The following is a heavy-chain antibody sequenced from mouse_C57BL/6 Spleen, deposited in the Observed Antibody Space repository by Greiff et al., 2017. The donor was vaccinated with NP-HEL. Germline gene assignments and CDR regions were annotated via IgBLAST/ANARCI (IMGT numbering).Heavy chain of an antibody. CDR2: INPNNGGT. CDR3: ARLHLLWLRRGAMDY. CDR1: GYTFTDYY. V-gene: IGHV1-26*01. D-gene: IGHD2-2*01. J-gene: IGHJ4*01. Sequence: VQLQQSGPELVKPGASVKISCKASGYTFTDYYMNWVKQSHGKSLEWIGDINPNNGGTSYNQKFKGKATLTVDKSSSTAYMELRSLTSEDSAVYYCARLHLLWLRRGAMDYWGQGTSVTVSS.